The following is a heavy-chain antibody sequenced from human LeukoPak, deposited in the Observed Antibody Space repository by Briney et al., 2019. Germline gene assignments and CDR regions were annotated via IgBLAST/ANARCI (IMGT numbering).Heavy chain of an antibody. CDR2: TYYRSKWYN. V-gene: IGHV6-1*01. D-gene: IGHD2-15*01. Sequence: SQTLSLTCAISGDXVSSNSAAWNWIRQSPSRGLEWLGRTYYRSKWYNDYAVSVKSRITINPDTSKNQFSLQLNSVTPEDTAVYYCARAYCSGGSCYWYFDLWGRGTLVTVSS. CDR3: ARAYCSGGSCYWYFDL. J-gene: IGHJ2*01. CDR1: GDXVSSNSAA.